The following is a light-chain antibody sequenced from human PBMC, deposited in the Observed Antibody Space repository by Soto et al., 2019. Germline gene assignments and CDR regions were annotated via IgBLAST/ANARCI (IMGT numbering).Light chain of an antibody. J-gene: IGLJ2*01. CDR3: QSYDSSLSAL. CDR1: SSNIGAGYD. V-gene: IGLV1-40*01. Sequence: VLTQPPSVSGAPGQRVTISCTGSSSNIGAGYDVHWYQQLPGTAPKLLIYGNSNRPSGVPDRFSGSKSGTSASLAITGLQAEDEADYYCQSYDSSLSALFGGGTKVTV. CDR2: GNS.